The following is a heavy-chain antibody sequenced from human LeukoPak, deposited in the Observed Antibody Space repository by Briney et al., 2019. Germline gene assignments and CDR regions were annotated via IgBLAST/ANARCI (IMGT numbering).Heavy chain of an antibody. J-gene: IGHJ4*02. CDR2: ISSSSSYI. V-gene: IGHV3-21*01. CDR1: GFTFSSYS. D-gene: IGHD5-18*01. Sequence: GGSLRLSCAASGFTFSSYSVNWVRQAPGKGLEWVSSISSSSSYIYYADSVKGRFTISRDNAKNSLYLQMNSLRAEDTAVYYCARRLDGYSYGYADYWGQGTLVTVSS. CDR3: ARRLDGYSYGYADY.